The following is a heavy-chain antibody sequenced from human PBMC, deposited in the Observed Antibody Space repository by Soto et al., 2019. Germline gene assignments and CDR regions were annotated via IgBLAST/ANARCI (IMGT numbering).Heavy chain of an antibody. CDR1: GFTFSSYA. J-gene: IGHJ6*03. CDR3: ALTERGYSGYGFPYYMDV. CDR2: ISSNGGST. Sequence: EVQLVESGGGLVQPGGSLRLSCAASGFTFSSYAMHWVRQAPGKGLEYVSAISSNGGSTYYANSVKGRFTISRDNSKYTLYLQMGSLRAEDMAVYYCALTERGYSGYGFPYYMDVWGKGTTVTVSS. D-gene: IGHD5-12*01. V-gene: IGHV3-64*01.